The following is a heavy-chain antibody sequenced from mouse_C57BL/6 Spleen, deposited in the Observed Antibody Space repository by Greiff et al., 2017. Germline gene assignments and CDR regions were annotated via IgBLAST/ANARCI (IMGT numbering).Heavy chain of an antibody. CDR3: ARNWGAMDY. D-gene: IGHD4-1*01. CDR1: GYTFTSYW. V-gene: IGHV1-59*01. CDR2: IDPSDSYT. Sequence: VQLQQSGAELVRPGTSVKLSCKASGYTFTSYWMHWVKQRPGQGLEWIGVIDPSDSYTNYNQKFKGKATLTVDTSSSTAYMQLSSLTSEDSAVYYCARNWGAMDYWGQGTSVTVSS. J-gene: IGHJ4*01.